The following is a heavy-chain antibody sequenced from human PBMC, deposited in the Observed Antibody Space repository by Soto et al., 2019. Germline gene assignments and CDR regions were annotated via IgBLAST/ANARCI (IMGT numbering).Heavy chain of an antibody. CDR3: AKDYYGSGSYYRAGAFDI. D-gene: IGHD3-10*01. V-gene: IGHV3-30-3*01. CDR1: GFTFSSYA. CDR2: ISYDGSNK. J-gene: IGHJ3*02. Sequence: PGGSLRLSCAASGFTFSSYAMHWVRQAPGKGLEWVAVISYDGSNKYYADSVKGRFTISRDNSKNTLYLQMNSLRAEDTAVYYSAKDYYGSGSYYRAGAFDIWGQGTMVTVSS.